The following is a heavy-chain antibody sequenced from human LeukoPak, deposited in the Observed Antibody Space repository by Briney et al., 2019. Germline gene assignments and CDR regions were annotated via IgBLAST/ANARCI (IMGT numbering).Heavy chain of an antibody. CDR3: AADPSGSYWYYYGMDV. J-gene: IGHJ6*02. D-gene: IGHD1-26*01. Sequence: ASVKVSCKASGFTFTSSAVQWVRQARGQRLKWIGWIVVGSGNTNYAQKFQERVTITRDMSTSTAYMELSSLRSEDTAVYYCAADPSGSYWYYYGMDVWGQGTTVTVSS. CDR1: GFTFTSSA. CDR2: IVVGSGNT. V-gene: IGHV1-58*01.